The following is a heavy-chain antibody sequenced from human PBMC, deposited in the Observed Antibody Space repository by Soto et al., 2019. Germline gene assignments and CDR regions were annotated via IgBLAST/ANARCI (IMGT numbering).Heavy chain of an antibody. Sequence: PSETLSLTCAVSGGSISSCGYSWSWIRQPPGKGLEWIGYIYHSGSTYYNPSLKSRVTISVDRSKNQFSLKLSSVTAADTAVYYCAAGGGLRRYYWGQGTLVTVSS. CDR3: AAGGGLRRYY. J-gene: IGHJ4*02. CDR1: GGSISSCGYS. D-gene: IGHD5-12*01. CDR2: IYHSGST. V-gene: IGHV4-30-2*01.